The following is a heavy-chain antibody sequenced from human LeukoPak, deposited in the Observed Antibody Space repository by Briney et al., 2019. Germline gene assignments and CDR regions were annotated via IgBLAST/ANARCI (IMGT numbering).Heavy chain of an antibody. CDR3: ARGARAPDY. Sequence: SETLSLTCAVYGGSFSGYYWSWIRQPPGKGLEWIGYIYYSAITNYNPSLKSRVTISVDTSKNQFSLKLSSVTAADTAVYHCARGARAPDYWGQGTLVTVSS. CDR1: GGSFSGYY. V-gene: IGHV4-59*01. CDR2: IYYSAIT. J-gene: IGHJ4*02.